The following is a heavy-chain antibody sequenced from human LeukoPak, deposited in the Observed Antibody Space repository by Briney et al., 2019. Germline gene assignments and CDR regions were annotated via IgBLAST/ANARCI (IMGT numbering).Heavy chain of an antibody. Sequence: GGSLRLSCAASGILFSNTAMNWARQSPGRGLEWVSAISGGGERAFYADSVKGRLTISRDNSKNILYLQMNSLTADDTAIYYCGKDGGQYSSGPEFDPRGQGALVTVSS. D-gene: IGHD6-19*01. V-gene: IGHV3-23*01. CDR1: GILFSNTA. J-gene: IGHJ5*02. CDR2: ISGGGERA. CDR3: GKDGGQYSSGPEFDP.